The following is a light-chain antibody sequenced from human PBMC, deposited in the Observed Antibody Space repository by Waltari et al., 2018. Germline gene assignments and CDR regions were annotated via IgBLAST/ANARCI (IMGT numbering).Light chain of an antibody. CDR3: SSYTGGSTLEIV. CDR2: DVS. V-gene: IGLV2-14*03. Sequence: QSALTQPASVSGSPGQSITISCTGTSSDVVISWYQQHPGNAPKLMIYDVSNRPPGVANRFSGSKSCNTASLTSSGLQAEDEADYNCSSYTGGSTLEIVFGGGTKLTVL. CDR1: SSDVV. J-gene: IGLJ2*01.